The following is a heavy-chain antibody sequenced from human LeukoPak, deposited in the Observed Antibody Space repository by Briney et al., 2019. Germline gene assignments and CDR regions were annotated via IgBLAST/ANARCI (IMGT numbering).Heavy chain of an antibody. CDR1: GYTFTSYD. CDR2: MNPNSGNT. Sequence: ASVTPAFKASGYTFTSYDIHWLRHATGQGLEWLGWMNPNSGNTGYGLKLQGRVTMTRDTAISTAYMDLSSLRSEDTAVYYCAVAPDGYKSGCLYWGQGSLVIVSS. D-gene: IGHD6-19*01. V-gene: IGHV1-8*01. CDR3: AVAPDGYKSGCLY. J-gene: IGHJ1*01.